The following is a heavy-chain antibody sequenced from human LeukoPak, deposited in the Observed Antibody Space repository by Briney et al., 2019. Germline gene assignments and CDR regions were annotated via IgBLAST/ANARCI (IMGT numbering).Heavy chain of an antibody. CDR1: GYTFTSYG. Sequence: ASVKVSCKASGYTFTSYGISWVRQAPGQGLEWMGWISAYNGNTNYAQKLQGRVTMTTDTSTSTAYMELRSLRADDTAVYYCARPYYYDSSGNWYFDLWGRGTLVTVSS. J-gene: IGHJ2*01. V-gene: IGHV1-18*01. CDR2: ISAYNGNT. D-gene: IGHD3-22*01. CDR3: ARPYYYDSSGNWYFDL.